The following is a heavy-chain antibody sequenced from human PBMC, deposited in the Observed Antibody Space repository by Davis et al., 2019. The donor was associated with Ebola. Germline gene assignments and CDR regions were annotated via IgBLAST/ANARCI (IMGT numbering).Heavy chain of an antibody. CDR2: IRSKANSYST. Sequence: GESLKISCAASGFTFSGSAMHWVRQASGKGLEWVGRIRSKANSYSTAYAASVKGRFTISRDDSKNTAYLQMNSLKTEDTAAYYCTTTTVTTDYWGQGTLVTVSS. CDR1: GFTFSGSA. V-gene: IGHV3-73*01. J-gene: IGHJ4*02. CDR3: TTTTVTTDY. D-gene: IGHD4-17*01.